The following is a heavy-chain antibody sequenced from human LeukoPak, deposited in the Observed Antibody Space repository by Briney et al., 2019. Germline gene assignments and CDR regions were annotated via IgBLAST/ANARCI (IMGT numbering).Heavy chain of an antibody. Sequence: GGSLRLSCAASGFTFSSYGMHWVRQAPGKGLEWVAVIWYDGSNKYYADSVKGRFTISRGNSKNTLYLQMNSLRAEDTAVCYCARGIAAAGHLDYWGQGTLVTVSS. D-gene: IGHD6-13*01. J-gene: IGHJ4*02. CDR1: GFTFSSYG. CDR2: IWYDGSNK. V-gene: IGHV3-33*01. CDR3: ARGIAAAGHLDY.